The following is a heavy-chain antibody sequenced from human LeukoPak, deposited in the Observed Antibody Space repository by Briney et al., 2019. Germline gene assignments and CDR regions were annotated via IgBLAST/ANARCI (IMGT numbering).Heavy chain of an antibody. Sequence: SETLSLTCTVSGGSISSSSYYWGWIRQPPGKGLEWLGSMYYSESTYYNPSLKSRVTISVDASKNQFSLKLSSVTAADTAVYYCARVPVGAAVFDYWGQGTLVTVSS. J-gene: IGHJ4*02. D-gene: IGHD1-26*01. CDR3: ARVPVGAAVFDY. CDR2: MYYSEST. CDR1: GGSISSSSYY. V-gene: IGHV4-39*07.